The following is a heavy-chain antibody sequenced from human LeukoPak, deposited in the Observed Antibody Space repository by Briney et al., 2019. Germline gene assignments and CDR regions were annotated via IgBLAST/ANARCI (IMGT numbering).Heavy chain of an antibody. Sequence: SETLSLTCTVSGGSISSSSYYWGWIRQPPGKGLEWIGSIYYSGSTYYNPSLKSRVTISVDTSKNQFSLKLSSVTAADTAVYYCARRDPDNDPFDIWGQGTMVTVSS. V-gene: IGHV4-39*01. CDR3: ARRDPDNDPFDI. D-gene: IGHD1-14*01. J-gene: IGHJ3*02. CDR2: IYYSGST. CDR1: GGSISSSSYY.